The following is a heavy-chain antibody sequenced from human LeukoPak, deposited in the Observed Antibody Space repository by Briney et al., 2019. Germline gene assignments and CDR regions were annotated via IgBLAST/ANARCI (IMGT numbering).Heavy chain of an antibody. Sequence: SVKVSCKASGGTFSSYAISWVRQTPGQGLEWMGGIFPIFGTANYAQKFQGRVTITADKSTSTAYMELSSLRSEDTAVYYCARDYYGSGSRIGRGTFDYWGQGTLVTVSS. D-gene: IGHD3-10*01. CDR1: GGTFSSYA. CDR2: IFPIFGTA. J-gene: IGHJ4*02. V-gene: IGHV1-69*06. CDR3: ARDYYGSGSRIGRGTFDY.